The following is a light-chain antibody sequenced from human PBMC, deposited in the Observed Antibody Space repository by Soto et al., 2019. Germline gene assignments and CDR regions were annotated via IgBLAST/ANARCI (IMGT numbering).Light chain of an antibody. V-gene: IGKV1-5*03. J-gene: IGKJ1*01. CDR1: QTINSW. CDR2: KAS. Sequence: DIQMTQSPSTLSASVGDRVTITCRATQTINSWLAWYQQKPGKVPKLLIYKASSLESGVPSRFSGSGSGTEFTLTISSLQPDDCATYYCQQYHNYWTFGQGTKVEIK. CDR3: QQYHNYWT.